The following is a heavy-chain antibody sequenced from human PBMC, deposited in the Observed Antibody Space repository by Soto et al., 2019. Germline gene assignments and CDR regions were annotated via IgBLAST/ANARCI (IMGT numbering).Heavy chain of an antibody. CDR3: ARDKGPGGFGELSGDGSRKYYYYGMDV. CDR1: GYTFTSYG. V-gene: IGHV1-18*01. J-gene: IGHJ6*02. Sequence: ASVKVSCKASGYTFTSYGISWVRQAPGQGLEWMGWISAYNGNTNYAQKLQGRVTMTTDTSTSTAYMELRSLRSDDTAVYYCARDKGPGGFGELSGDGSRKYYYYGMDVWGQGTTVTVSS. D-gene: IGHD3-10*01. CDR2: ISAYNGNT.